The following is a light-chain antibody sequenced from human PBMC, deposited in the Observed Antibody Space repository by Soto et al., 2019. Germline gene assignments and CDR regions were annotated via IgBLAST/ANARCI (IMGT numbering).Light chain of an antibody. Sequence: QSALAQPRSVSGSPGQSVTISCTGTSRDVGGYDYVSWYQQHPGKAPKLMIYDVSNRPSGVSSRFSGSKSANTASLTISGLQAEDEADYYCSSYSSSNTLYVFGTGTKVTVL. CDR1: SRDVGGYDY. CDR2: DVS. V-gene: IGLV2-11*01. J-gene: IGLJ1*01. CDR3: SSYSSSNTLYV.